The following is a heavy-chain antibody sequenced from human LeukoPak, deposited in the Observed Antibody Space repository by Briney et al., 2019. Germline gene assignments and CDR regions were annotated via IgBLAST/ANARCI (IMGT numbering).Heavy chain of an antibody. CDR2: VYYSGST. J-gene: IGHJ1*01. Sequence: SETLSLTCTVSGGSISGYYWSWIRRPPGRGLEWIGFVYYSGSTKYNPSLKSRVTISVDTSKNQLSLKLTSVTAADTAVYYCARYGSASYSDDNVQHWGQGTLVTVSS. CDR1: GGSISGYY. CDR3: ARYGSASYSDDNVQH. V-gene: IGHV4-59*08. D-gene: IGHD3-10*01.